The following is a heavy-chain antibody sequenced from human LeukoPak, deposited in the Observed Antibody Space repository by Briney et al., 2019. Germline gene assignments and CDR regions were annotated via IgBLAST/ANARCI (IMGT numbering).Heavy chain of an antibody. CDR2: INPNTGGT. Sequence: ASVKVSCKASGYTFTGYYMHWVRRAPGEGLEWMGWINPNTGGTNYAQKFQGRVTMTRDTSISTAYMELRSLRSDDTAVYYCARKWLLLRSFDYWGQGTLVTVSS. CDR3: ARKWLLLRSFDY. V-gene: IGHV1-2*02. D-gene: IGHD3-22*01. J-gene: IGHJ4*02. CDR1: GYTFTGYY.